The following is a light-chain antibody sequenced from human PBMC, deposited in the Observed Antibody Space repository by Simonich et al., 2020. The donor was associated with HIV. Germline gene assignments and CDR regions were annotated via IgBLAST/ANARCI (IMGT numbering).Light chain of an antibody. J-gene: IGKJ2*01. V-gene: IGKV4-1*01. CDR3: QQYYSTPDT. CDR2: CAS. Sequence: DIVMTQSPDSLAVSLGERATINSKSSQSVLYSSNNKKYLAWYQQNPGQPPKLLIYCASTRESGVPDRFSGSGSGTDFTLTISSLQAEDVAVYYCQQYYSTPDTFGQGTKLEIK. CDR1: QSVLYSSNNKKY.